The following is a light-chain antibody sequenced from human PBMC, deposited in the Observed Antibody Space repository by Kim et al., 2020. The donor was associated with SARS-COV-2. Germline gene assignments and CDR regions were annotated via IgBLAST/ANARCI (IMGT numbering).Light chain of an antibody. Sequence: EIVLTQSPGTLSLSPGERATLSCRASQSVSSSFLAWYQQKPGQAPRLIFYGASSRATGIPDRFSGSGSGTDFTLTISRLEPEDFGVYYCQQHGSSPPYTFGQGTKLEI. CDR1: QSVSSSF. J-gene: IGKJ2*01. V-gene: IGKV3-20*01. CDR2: GAS. CDR3: QQHGSSPPYT.